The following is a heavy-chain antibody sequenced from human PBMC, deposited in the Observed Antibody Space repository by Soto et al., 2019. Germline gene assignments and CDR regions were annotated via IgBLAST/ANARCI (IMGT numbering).Heavy chain of an antibody. Sequence: EVQLLESGGGFVQPGGSLRLSCAASGFTFSSYGMSWVRQAPGKGLEWVSSINNSGSRTYHADSVEGRFTISRDNSKNTLYLQMNSLRAEDTAVYYCAKARTDQSGTYFPFDYWGQGTLVTVSS. D-gene: IGHD1-26*01. CDR1: GFTFSSYG. J-gene: IGHJ4*02. CDR3: AKARTDQSGTYFPFDY. CDR2: INNSGSRT. V-gene: IGHV3-23*01.